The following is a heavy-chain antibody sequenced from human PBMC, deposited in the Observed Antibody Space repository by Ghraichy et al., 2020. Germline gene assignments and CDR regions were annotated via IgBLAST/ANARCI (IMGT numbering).Heavy chain of an antibody. D-gene: IGHD3-22*01. J-gene: IGHJ4*02. CDR1: GFTVSANY. V-gene: IGHV3-53*01. CDR2: IYNDDST. CDR3: GRGVYYDSGGYPGASDY. Sequence: GGSRRLSCAASGFTVSANYMNWVRQAPGKGLEWVSLIYNDDSTYYADSVKGRFTISRDNSKNTLYLQMNSLRAEDTAVYFCGRGVYYDSGGYPGASDYWGQGIMVTVSS.